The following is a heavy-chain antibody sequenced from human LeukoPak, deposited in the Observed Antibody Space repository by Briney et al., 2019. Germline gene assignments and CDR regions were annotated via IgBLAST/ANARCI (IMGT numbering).Heavy chain of an antibody. CDR2: IYTSGST. CDR1: GGSISSGSYY. D-gene: IGHD2-2*02. J-gene: IGHJ5*02. Sequence: SETLSLTCTVSGGSISSGSYYWSWIRQPAGKGLEWIGRIYTSGSTNYNPSLKSRVTISVDTSKNQFSLKLSSVTAADTAVYYCARGSVVVPAAIPFDPWGQGTLVTVSS. V-gene: IGHV4-61*02. CDR3: ARGSVVVPAAIPFDP.